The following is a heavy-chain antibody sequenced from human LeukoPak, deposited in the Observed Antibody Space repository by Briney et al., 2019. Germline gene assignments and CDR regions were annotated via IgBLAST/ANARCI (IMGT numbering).Heavy chain of an antibody. CDR3: AKHEEMATAIDY. V-gene: IGHV3-23*01. Sequence: GGSLRLSCAASGFTFSIYSMTWVRQAPGKGLEWISYISSSGGTTYYADSVKGRFTISRDNSKNTLYLQMNSLRAEDTAVYYCAKHEEMATAIDYWGQGTLVTVSS. D-gene: IGHD5-18*01. J-gene: IGHJ4*02. CDR2: ISSSGGTT. CDR1: GFTFSIYS.